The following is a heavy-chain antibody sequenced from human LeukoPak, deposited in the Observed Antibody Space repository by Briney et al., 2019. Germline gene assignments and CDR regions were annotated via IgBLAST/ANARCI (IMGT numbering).Heavy chain of an antibody. CDR2: ITWNSGNI. D-gene: IGHD2/OR15-2a*01. Sequence: ALRLSCAASGFTFDEYAMYWVRQVPGKGLEWVSGITWNSGNIVYADSVKGRFTIYRDNAKSSLYLQMNSLRSDDTALYYCARRNSWYGLDSWGPGTLVTVSS. J-gene: IGHJ4*02. CDR1: GFTFDEYA. V-gene: IGHV3-9*01. CDR3: ARRNSWYGLDS.